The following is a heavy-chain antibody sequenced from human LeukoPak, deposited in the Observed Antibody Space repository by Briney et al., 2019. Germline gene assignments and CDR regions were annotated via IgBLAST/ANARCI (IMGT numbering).Heavy chain of an antibody. CDR2: IKQDGSEE. CDR1: GFTFSSYQ. Sequence: GGSLRLSCAASGFTFSSYQMSWVRQAPGKGLEWVANIKQDGSEEHYVDSVKGRFTISRDNAKNSLYLQMNSLRAEDTAVYYCAKDLSLRTAYTPSNWFDPWGQGTLVTVSS. J-gene: IGHJ5*02. V-gene: IGHV3-7*01. CDR3: AKDLSLRTAYTPSNWFDP. D-gene: IGHD2-2*02.